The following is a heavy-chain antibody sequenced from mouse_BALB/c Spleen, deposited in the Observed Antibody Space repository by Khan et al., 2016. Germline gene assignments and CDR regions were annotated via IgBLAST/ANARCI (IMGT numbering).Heavy chain of an antibody. CDR1: GYTFTDYN. Sequence: VQLQQSGPELVKPGASVKISCKASGYTFTDYNMHWVKQSHGKSLEWIGYIYPYNGGTGYNQKFKSKATLTVDNSSSTAYMELRSLTSEDAAGYYCARGSPGGFAYWGQGTLVTVSA. CDR2: IYPYNGGT. CDR3: ARGSPGGFAY. V-gene: IGHV1S29*02. D-gene: IGHD4-1*01. J-gene: IGHJ3*01.